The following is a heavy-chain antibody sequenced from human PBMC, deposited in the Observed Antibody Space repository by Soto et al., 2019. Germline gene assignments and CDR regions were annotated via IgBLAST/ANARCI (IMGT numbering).Heavy chain of an antibody. V-gene: IGHV4-34*01. CDR3: ARVERGTATTVVDAFDI. CDR1: GGFVSSGNYY. D-gene: IGHD1-1*01. J-gene: IGHJ3*02. Sequence: QEQLQQWGAGLLKPSETLSLTCAVYGGFVSSGNYYWSWIRQPPGKGLEWIGEMSHSGGTHFNPSLKSRVTISVDTSKNHFSLKMLSVTAADTALYYCARVERGTATTVVDAFDIWGPGTMVTVSS. CDR2: MSHSGGT.